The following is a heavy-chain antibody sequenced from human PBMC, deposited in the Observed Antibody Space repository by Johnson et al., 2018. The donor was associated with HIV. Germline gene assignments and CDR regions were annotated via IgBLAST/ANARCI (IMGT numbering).Heavy chain of an antibody. J-gene: IGHJ3*02. V-gene: IGHV3-30*18. CDR3: AKDPGRGSYPGAFDI. Sequence: QVQLVESGGGVVQPGRSLRLSCAASGFSFSSYGIHWVRQAPGKGLEWVAVISYDGSNKYYADSVKGRFTISRDNSKNTLYLQMTSLRGEDTAVYYCAKDPGRGSYPGAFDIWGQGKMVTVSS. CDR2: ISYDGSNK. D-gene: IGHD1-26*01. CDR1: GFSFSSYG.